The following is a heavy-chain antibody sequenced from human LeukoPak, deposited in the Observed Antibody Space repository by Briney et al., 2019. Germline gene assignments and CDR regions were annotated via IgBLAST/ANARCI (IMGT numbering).Heavy chain of an antibody. D-gene: IGHD3-10*01. CDR2: INHSGST. Sequence: SETLSLTCAVYGGSFSGYYWSWIRQPPGTGLEWIGEINHSGSTNYNPSLKSRVTISVDTSKNQFSQKLSSVTAADTAVYYCALVRGVTRRFDPWGQGTLVTVSS. CDR1: GGSFSGYY. CDR3: ALVRGVTRRFDP. J-gene: IGHJ5*02. V-gene: IGHV4-34*01.